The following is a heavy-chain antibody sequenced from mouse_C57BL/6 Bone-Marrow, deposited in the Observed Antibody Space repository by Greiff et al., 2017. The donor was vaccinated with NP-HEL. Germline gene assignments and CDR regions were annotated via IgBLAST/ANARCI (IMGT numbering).Heavy chain of an antibody. V-gene: IGHV5-12*01. CDR3: ARLGSSYWFAY. Sequence: EVQVVESGGGLVQPGGSLKLSCAASGFTFSDYYMYWVRQTPEKRLEWVAYISNGGGSTYYPDTVKGRFTISRDNAKNTLYLQMSRLKSEDTAMYYCARLGSSYWFAYWGQGTLVTVSA. CDR2: ISNGGGST. CDR1: GFTFSDYY. D-gene: IGHD1-1*01. J-gene: IGHJ3*01.